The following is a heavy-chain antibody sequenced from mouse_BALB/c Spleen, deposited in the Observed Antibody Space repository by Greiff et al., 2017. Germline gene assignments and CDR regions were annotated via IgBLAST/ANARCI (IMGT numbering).Heavy chain of an antibody. V-gene: IGHV1-14*01. CDR1: GYTFTSYV. CDR3: AREGHGNPFAY. D-gene: IGHD2-1*01. CDR2: INPYNDGT. Sequence: VQLKESGPELVKPGASVKMSCKASGYTFTSYVMHWVKQKPGQGLEWIGYINPYNDGTKYNEKFKGKATLTSDKSSSTAYMELSSLTSEDSAVYYCAREGHGNPFAYWGQGTLVTVSA. J-gene: IGHJ3*01.